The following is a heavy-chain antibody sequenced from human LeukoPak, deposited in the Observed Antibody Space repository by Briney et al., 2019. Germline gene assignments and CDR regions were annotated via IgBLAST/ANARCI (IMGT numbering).Heavy chain of an antibody. Sequence: PSETLSLTCGVSGYSISRGYSWGWIRQSPGRGLEWIGNIYHSESTHYNPSLKSRVTISPDTSKNQFSLKLTSVTASDTAVYYCARFDHVWETHGMDAFDLWGQGTMVTVSS. CDR1: GYSISRGYS. J-gene: IGHJ3*01. D-gene: IGHD3-16*01. CDR3: ARFDHVWETHGMDAFDL. V-gene: IGHV4-38-2*01. CDR2: IYHSEST.